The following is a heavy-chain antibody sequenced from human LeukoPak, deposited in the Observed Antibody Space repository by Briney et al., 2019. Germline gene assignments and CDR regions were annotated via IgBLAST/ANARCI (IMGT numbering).Heavy chain of an antibody. CDR2: ISSSGSTI. Sequence: GGSLRLSCAASGFTFSDYYMSWIRRAPGKGLEWVSYISSSGSTIYYADSVKGRFTISRDNAKNSLYLQMNSLRAEDTAVYYCARDVDLDTFQFDYWGQGTLVTVSS. J-gene: IGHJ4*02. V-gene: IGHV3-11*04. D-gene: IGHD2-2*02. CDR3: ARDVDLDTFQFDY. CDR1: GFTFSDYY.